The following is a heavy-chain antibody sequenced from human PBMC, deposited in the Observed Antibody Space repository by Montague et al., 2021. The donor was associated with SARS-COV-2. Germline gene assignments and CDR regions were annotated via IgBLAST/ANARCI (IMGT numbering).Heavy chain of an antibody. CDR2: ISFDGTNK. CDR3: ARDQGGYSYNDY. D-gene: IGHD5-18*01. CDR1: GFTFTSYA. V-gene: IGHV3-30-3*01. J-gene: IGHJ4*02. Sequence: SLRLSCAASGFTFTSYAMHWVRQAPGKGLEWVAVISFDGTNKYYTDSVKGRFTISRDNSKNTLYLQMHSVRPEDTAVYYCARDQGGYSYNDYWGQGILVTVSS.